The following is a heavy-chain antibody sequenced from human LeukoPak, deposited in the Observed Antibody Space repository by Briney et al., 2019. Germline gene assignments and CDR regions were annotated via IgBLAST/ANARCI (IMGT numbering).Heavy chain of an antibody. J-gene: IGHJ6*03. CDR1: GYTFNHYG. CDR3: ARVGITKYYYHMDV. V-gene: IGHV1-18*01. D-gene: IGHD3-3*01. CDR2: ISPHNGNT. Sequence: ASVKVSCKVSGYTFNHYGIGWVRQAPGQGLEWMGRISPHNGNTDYAQKFQGRATMTTDTSSTTAYMELRGLISDDTAIYYCARVGITKYYYHMDVWGKGTTVIVSS.